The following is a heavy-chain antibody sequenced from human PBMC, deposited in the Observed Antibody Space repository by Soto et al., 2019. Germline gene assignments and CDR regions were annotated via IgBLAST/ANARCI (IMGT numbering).Heavy chain of an antibody. CDR2: ISGSGGST. CDR1: GFTFSSYA. J-gene: IGHJ4*02. V-gene: IGHV3-23*01. D-gene: IGHD6-13*01. CDR3: AKDGRSIAAAGYFDY. Sequence: GGSLRLSCAASGFTFSSYAMRWVRQAPGKGLEWVSAISGSGGSTYYADSVKGRFTISRDNSKNTLYLQMNSLRAEDTAVYYCAKDGRSIAAAGYFDYWGQGTLVTVSS.